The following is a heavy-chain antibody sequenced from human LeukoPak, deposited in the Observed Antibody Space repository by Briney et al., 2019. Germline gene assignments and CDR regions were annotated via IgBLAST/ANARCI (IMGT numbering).Heavy chain of an antibody. D-gene: IGHD6-19*01. Sequence: ASVKVSCKASGYTFTGYYMHWVRQAPGQGLEWMGWINPNSGGTNYAQKFQGWVTMTRDTSTSTAYMELRSLRSDDTAVYYCARDLLTTLYSSGWYIIDYWGQGTLVTVSS. CDR2: INPNSGGT. CDR3: ARDLLTTLYSSGWYIIDY. J-gene: IGHJ4*02. V-gene: IGHV1-2*04. CDR1: GYTFTGYY.